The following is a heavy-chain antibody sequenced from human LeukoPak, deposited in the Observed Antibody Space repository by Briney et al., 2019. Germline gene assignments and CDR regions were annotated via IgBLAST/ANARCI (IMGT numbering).Heavy chain of an antibody. CDR1: GGSFSGYY. Sequence: PSETLSLACAVYGGSFSGYYWSWIRQPPGKGLEWIGEINLSGSTNYNPSLKSRVTISVDTSKNQFSLKLSSVTAADTAVYYCARGQRSQLLGNYYYYGMDVWGQGTTVTVSS. CDR3: ARGQRSQLLGNYYYYGMDV. J-gene: IGHJ6*02. D-gene: IGHD2-2*01. CDR2: INLSGST. V-gene: IGHV4-34*01.